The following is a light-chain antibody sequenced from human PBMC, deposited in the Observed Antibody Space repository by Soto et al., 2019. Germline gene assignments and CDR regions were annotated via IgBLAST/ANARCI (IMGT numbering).Light chain of an antibody. J-gene: IGKJ4*01. CDR2: DAS. V-gene: IGKV3D-20*02. CDR1: QSVSSSS. CDR3: QQVSGYPLN. Sequence: EIVLTQSPATLSLSPWERATLSCMASQSVSSSSLAWYQQKRGQAPRLLIHDASSRATGIPDRFSGSASGTEFTLTISSLQPEDFATYYCQQVSGYPLNFGGGTKVDI.